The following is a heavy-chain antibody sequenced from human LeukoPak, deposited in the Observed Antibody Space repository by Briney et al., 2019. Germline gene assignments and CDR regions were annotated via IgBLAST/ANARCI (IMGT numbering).Heavy chain of an antibody. V-gene: IGHV3-48*03. CDR2: ISSRGTTI. CDR1: GFTFSSYE. D-gene: IGHD1-1*01. CDR3: ARGNWNDDPPYYFDY. Sequence: GGPLRLSCAASGFTFSSYEMNWVRQAPGKGLEWVSYISSRGTTIYHADSVKGRFTISRDNAKNSLYLQMNSLRAEDTAVYYCARGNWNDDPPYYFDYWGQGTLVTVSS. J-gene: IGHJ4*02.